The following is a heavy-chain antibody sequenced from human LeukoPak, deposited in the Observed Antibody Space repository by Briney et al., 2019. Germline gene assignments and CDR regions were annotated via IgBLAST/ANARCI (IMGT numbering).Heavy chain of an antibody. CDR1: GFTFSSYG. V-gene: IGHV3-30*18. J-gene: IGHJ4*02. CDR2: ISYDGSNK. Sequence: SGGSLRLSWAASGFTFSSYGMHWVRQAPGKGLEWVAVISYDGSNKYYVDSVKGRFTISRDNSKNTLYLQMNSLRAEDTAVYYCAKVGRYYYDSSGYFDYWGQGTLVTVSS. D-gene: IGHD3-22*01. CDR3: AKVGRYYYDSSGYFDY.